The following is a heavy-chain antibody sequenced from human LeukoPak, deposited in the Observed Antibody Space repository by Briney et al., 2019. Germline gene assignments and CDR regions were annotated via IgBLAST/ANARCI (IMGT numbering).Heavy chain of an antibody. V-gene: IGHV4-39*07. CDR2: IHYSGTI. D-gene: IGHD3-10*01. Sequence: PSETLSLTCTVSGGSISSRSYYWGWIRQPPGKGLEWIGNIHYSGTIYYNPSLKSRVTISEDWSKNEFSLKLNSVTAADTAVYYCARDPVEGSKSYYRPWGQGTLVTVSS. CDR3: ARDPVEGSKSYYRP. J-gene: IGHJ5*02. CDR1: GGSISSRSYY.